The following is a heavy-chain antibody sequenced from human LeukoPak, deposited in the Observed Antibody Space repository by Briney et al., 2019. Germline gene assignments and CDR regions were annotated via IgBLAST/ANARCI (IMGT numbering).Heavy chain of an antibody. CDR1: GYSFTSYW. J-gene: IGHJ3*02. CDR2: TYPGDSES. Sequence: GESLKISCKGSGYSFTSYWIGWVRQMPGKGLEWMGITYPGDSESKYSPSFQGQVTISADKSISTAYLQWSSLKASDTAMYYCARGVDTAMVYGFDIWGKGTMVTVFS. V-gene: IGHV5-51*01. CDR3: ARGVDTAMVYGFDI. D-gene: IGHD5-18*01.